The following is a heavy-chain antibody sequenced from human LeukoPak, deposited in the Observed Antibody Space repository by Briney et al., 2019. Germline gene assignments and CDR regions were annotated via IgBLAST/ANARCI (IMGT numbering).Heavy chain of an antibody. Sequence: SQTLSLTCTVSGGSISSGGYYWSWIRQHPGKGLEWIGYIYYSGGTYYNPSLKSRVTISVDTSKNQFSLKLSSVTAADTAVYYCARERGLGYYYDSRGPTNYYYGMDVWGQGTTVTVSS. D-gene: IGHD3-22*01. CDR3: ARERGLGYYYDSRGPTNYYYGMDV. J-gene: IGHJ6*02. V-gene: IGHV4-31*03. CDR1: GGSISSGGYY. CDR2: IYYSGGT.